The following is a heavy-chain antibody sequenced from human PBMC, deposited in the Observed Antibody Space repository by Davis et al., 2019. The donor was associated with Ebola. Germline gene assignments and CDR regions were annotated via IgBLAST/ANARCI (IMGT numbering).Heavy chain of an antibody. D-gene: IGHD6-13*01. CDR1: GYTFTSYY. CDR2: INPSGGST. J-gene: IGHJ4*02. Sequence: AASVKVSCKASGYTFTSYYMHWVRQAPGQGLEWMGIINPSGGSTSYAQKFQGRVTMTRDASTSTVYMELSSLRSEDTAVYYCARAAGTDDYFDYWGQGTLVTVSS. V-gene: IGHV1-46*01. CDR3: ARAAGTDDYFDY.